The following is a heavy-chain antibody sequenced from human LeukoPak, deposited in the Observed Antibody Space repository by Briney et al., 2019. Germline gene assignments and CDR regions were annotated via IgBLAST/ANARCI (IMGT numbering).Heavy chain of an antibody. J-gene: IGHJ4*02. CDR3: ARVSVYYDFWSGYYPTFDY. CDR1: GGSISSYY. CDR2: IYHSGST. D-gene: IGHD3-3*01. Sequence: SETLSLTCTVSGGSISSYYWSWIRQPPGKGLEWIGEIYHSGSTNYNPSLKSRVTISVDKSKNQFSLKLSSVTAADTAVYYCARVSVYYDFWSGYYPTFDYWGQGTLVTVSS. V-gene: IGHV4-59*12.